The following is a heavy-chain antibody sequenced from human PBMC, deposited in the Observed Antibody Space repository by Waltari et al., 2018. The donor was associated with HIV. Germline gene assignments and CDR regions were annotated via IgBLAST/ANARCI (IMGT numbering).Heavy chain of an antibody. CDR2: IYYSGST. D-gene: IGHD3-16*02. V-gene: IGHV4-39*01. CDR1: GGSISSSSYY. Sequence: QLQLQESGPGLVKPSETLSLTCTVSGGSISSSSYYWGWIRQPPGKGLEWIGSIYYSGSTYYNPSLKSRVTISVDTSKNQFSLKLSSVTAADTAVYYCARRGAPTYDYIWGSYRKWGQGTLVTVSS. CDR3: ARRGAPTYDYIWGSYRK. J-gene: IGHJ4*02.